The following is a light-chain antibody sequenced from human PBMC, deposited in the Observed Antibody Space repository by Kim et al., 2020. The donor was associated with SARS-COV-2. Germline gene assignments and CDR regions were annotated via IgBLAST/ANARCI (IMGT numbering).Light chain of an antibody. V-gene: IGLV3-21*04. CDR1: NIGSKN. CDR3: QVWDTSSDHYV. CDR2: YDS. Sequence: SYELTQPPSVSVAPGKTASITCGGNNIGSKNVHWYQQSPGQAPVLVIYYDSDRPSGIPERFSGSSSGNTATLTITRVEAGDEADYYCQVWDTSSDHYVFG. J-gene: IGLJ1*01.